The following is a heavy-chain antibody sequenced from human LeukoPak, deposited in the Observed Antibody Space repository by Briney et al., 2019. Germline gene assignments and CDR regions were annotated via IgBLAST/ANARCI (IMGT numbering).Heavy chain of an antibody. CDR3: ASRVGIVGATGVFDY. CDR2: IFSDGST. J-gene: IGHJ4*02. D-gene: IGHD1-26*01. CDR1: GFTVSGNY. V-gene: IGHV3-66*01. Sequence: GGSLRLSCAASGFTVSGNYMSWVRQAPGKGLEWVSVIFSDGSTSYADSVKGRFTISRDNSKNTLYLQMNSLRAEDTAVYYCASRVGIVGATGVFDYWGQGTLVTVSS.